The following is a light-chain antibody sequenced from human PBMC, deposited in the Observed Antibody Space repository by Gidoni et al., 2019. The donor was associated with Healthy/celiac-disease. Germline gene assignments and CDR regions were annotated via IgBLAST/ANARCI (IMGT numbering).Light chain of an antibody. Sequence: IQIPQSPSSLSASVGDRVPITCRASHRISSYLHWYQQKPGKAPKPLIYAASSVQSGVPSRFRGSGSGTDFTLNSSSLKPEDFATYYCQQSDSTPPEFXGXTKVEIK. CDR3: QQSDSTPPE. CDR2: AAS. V-gene: IGKV1-39*01. J-gene: IGKJ4*02. CDR1: HRISSY.